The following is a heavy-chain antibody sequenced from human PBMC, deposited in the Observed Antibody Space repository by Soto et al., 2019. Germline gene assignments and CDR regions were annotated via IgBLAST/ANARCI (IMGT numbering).Heavy chain of an antibody. CDR1: GYSFTNYA. CDR3: AAVGDSSGYDY. D-gene: IGHD3-22*01. Sequence: SVKVSCKAAGYSFTNYAIQWVRQAPGQRLEWMGWINAGSGNTNYAQKFQERITITRDMSTSTAYMELSSLRSEDTAVYYCAAVGDSSGYDYWGQGTLVTVSS. V-gene: IGHV1-58*02. CDR2: INAGSGNT. J-gene: IGHJ4*02.